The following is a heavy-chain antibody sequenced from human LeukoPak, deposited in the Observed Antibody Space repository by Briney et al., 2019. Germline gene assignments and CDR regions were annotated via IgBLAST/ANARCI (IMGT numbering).Heavy chain of an antibody. CDR1: GYTFTSYD. V-gene: IGHV1-8*02. Sequence: GASVKVSCKASGYTFTSYDINWVRQATGQGLEWMGWMNPNSGNTGYAQKFQGRVTMTRDTSISTAYMELSSLTSEDTAVYYCATYYYDSSGYQHWFDPWGQGTLVTVSS. CDR2: MNPNSGNT. J-gene: IGHJ5*02. D-gene: IGHD3-22*01. CDR3: ATYYYDSSGYQHWFDP.